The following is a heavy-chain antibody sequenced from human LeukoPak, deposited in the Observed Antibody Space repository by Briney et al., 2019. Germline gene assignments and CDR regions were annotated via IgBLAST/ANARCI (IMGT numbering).Heavy chain of an antibody. CDR2: ISASPYI. D-gene: IGHD2/OR15-2a*01. V-gene: IGHV3-21*01. Sequence: GGSLRLSRAASGFTCSSYSMNWARQAPGKGLEWVSSISASPYIYYANSVKDRFTISRDDSKNSLYLQMNSLRSEDTAVYYCARGGLSMQRRDLFDIWGQGTLVTVSS. J-gene: IGHJ3*02. CDR3: ARGGLSMQRRDLFDI. CDR1: GFTCSSYS.